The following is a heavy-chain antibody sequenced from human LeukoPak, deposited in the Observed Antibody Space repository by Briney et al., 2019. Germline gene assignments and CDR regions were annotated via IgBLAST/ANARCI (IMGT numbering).Heavy chain of an antibody. Sequence: PSETLSLTCTVSGCSISSGGYYWRWIRQPPEKGLEWIGYIYHSGSTYYNPSLKSRVTISVDRSKNQFSLKLSSVTAADTAVYYCARGIVGDGKTEYFQHWGQGTLVTVSS. CDR2: IYHSGST. D-gene: IGHD1-26*01. CDR3: ARGIVGDGKTEYFQH. CDR1: GCSISSGGYY. J-gene: IGHJ1*01. V-gene: IGHV4-30-2*01.